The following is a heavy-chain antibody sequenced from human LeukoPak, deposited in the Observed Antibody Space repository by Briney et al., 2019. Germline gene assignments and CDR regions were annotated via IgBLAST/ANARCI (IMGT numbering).Heavy chain of an antibody. D-gene: IGHD3-16*01. CDR1: GFTFSSNW. Sequence: GGSLRLSCAASGFTFSSNWMSWVRQPPGKGLEWVANINQDGSEKYYVDSVKGRFTISRDNAKNSLYLQMNSLRAEDTAVYYCARGMSTGEYWGQGTLVTVSS. V-gene: IGHV3-7*04. CDR3: ARGMSTGEY. CDR2: INQDGSEK. J-gene: IGHJ4*02.